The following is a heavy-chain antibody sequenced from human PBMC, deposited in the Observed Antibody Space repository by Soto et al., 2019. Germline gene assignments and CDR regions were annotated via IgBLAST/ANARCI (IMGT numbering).Heavy chain of an antibody. V-gene: IGHV3-30*18. D-gene: IGHD3-10*01. Sequence: QVQLVESGGGVVQPGRSLRLSCAASGFTFNSYGMHWVRQAPGKGLEWVAIISYDGSNKYYADSVKGRFTISRDNSKNTLYLQMNTLRTEDTDVYYCAKDRGSYVDYWGQGTQVTVSS. CDR1: GFTFNSYG. CDR2: ISYDGSNK. CDR3: AKDRGSYVDY. J-gene: IGHJ4*02.